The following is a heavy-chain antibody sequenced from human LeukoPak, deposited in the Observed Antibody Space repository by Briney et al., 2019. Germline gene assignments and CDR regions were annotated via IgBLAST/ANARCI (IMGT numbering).Heavy chain of an antibody. CDR3: AKGAQMATISFDI. CDR1: GFTFSNFW. J-gene: IGHJ3*02. D-gene: IGHD5-24*01. Sequence: GGSLRLSCAASGFTFSNFWMHWVRQAPGKGLVWVALIYGDGSFTRYADSVKGRFTISRDNSKNTLYLQMNSLRAEDTAVYYCAKGAQMATISFDIWGQGTMVTVSS. V-gene: IGHV3-74*01. CDR2: IYGDGSFT.